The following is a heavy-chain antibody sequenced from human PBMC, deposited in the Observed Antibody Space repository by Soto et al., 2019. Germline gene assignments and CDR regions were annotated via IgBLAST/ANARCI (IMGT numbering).Heavy chain of an antibody. CDR1: GGSISSRAYS. CDR2: IYYSGST. Sequence: SETLSLTCTVYGGSISSRAYSWSWIRQHPGKGLEWIGYIYYSGSTYYNPSLKSRVTISVDTSKNQFSLKLSSVTAADTAVYYCARDYGAGWEDTAMVPWFDPWGQGTLVTVSS. V-gene: IGHV4-31*03. CDR3: ARDYGAGWEDTAMVPWFDP. J-gene: IGHJ5*02. D-gene: IGHD5-18*01.